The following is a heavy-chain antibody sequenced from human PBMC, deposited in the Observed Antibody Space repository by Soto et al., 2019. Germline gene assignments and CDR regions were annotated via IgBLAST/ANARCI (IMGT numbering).Heavy chain of an antibody. J-gene: IGHJ4*02. CDR1: GGSISSGGYY. D-gene: IGHD3-10*01. CDR2: IYYSGST. CDR3: ARVPLLWFGESDQYYFDY. Sequence: SETMYLTCTVSGGSISSGGYYWSWIRQHPGKGLEWIGYIYYSGSTYYNPSLKSRVTISVDTSKNQFSLKLSSVTAADTAVYYCARVPLLWFGESDQYYFDYWGQGTLVTVSS. V-gene: IGHV4-31*03.